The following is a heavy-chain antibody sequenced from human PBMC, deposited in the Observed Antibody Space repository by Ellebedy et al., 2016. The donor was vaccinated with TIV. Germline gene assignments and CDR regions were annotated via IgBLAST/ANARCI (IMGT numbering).Heavy chain of an antibody. V-gene: IGHV4-4*07. Sequence: MPSETLSLTCTVSGGSISSYYWSWIRQPAGKGLEWIGRIYTSGSTNYNPSLKSRVTMSVDTSKNQFSLKLSSVTAADTAVYYCASAFYSGYVGEYFDYWGQGTLVTVSS. D-gene: IGHD5-12*01. J-gene: IGHJ4*02. CDR1: GGSISSYY. CDR2: IYTSGST. CDR3: ASAFYSGYVGEYFDY.